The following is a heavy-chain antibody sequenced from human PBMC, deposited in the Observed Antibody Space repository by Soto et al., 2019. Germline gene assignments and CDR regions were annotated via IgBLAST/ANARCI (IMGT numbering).Heavy chain of an antibody. CDR2: IYYSGST. CDR1: GGSISSGGYY. V-gene: IGHV4-31*01. Sequence: SETLSLTCTVSGGSISSGGYYWSWIRQHPGKGLEWFGYIYYSGSTYYNPSLKSLVTISVDTSKNQFSLKLSSVTAAVTAVYYCARVGTGLMVYASVAAGYYFDYWGQGTLVTVSS. D-gene: IGHD2-8*01. CDR3: ARVGTGLMVYASVAAGYYFDY. J-gene: IGHJ4*02.